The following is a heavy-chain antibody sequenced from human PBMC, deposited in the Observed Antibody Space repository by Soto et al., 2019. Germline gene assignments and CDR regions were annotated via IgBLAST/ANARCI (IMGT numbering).Heavy chain of an antibody. Sequence: SGGSLRLSCAASGFTFSSYAMSWVRQAPGKGLEWVSAISGSGGSTYCADSVKGRFTISRDNSKNTLYLQMNSLRAEDTAVYYCAKTSRGFVVVVPLDYWGQGTLVTVSS. J-gene: IGHJ4*02. CDR3: AKTSRGFVVVVPLDY. CDR2: ISGSGGST. CDR1: GFTFSSYA. V-gene: IGHV3-23*01. D-gene: IGHD2-2*01.